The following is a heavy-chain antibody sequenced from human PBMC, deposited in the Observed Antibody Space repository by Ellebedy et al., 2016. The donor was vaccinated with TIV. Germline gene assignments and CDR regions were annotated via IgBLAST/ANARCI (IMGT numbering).Heavy chain of an antibody. CDR3: ARDFGDYGGNSAWFDP. CDR2: ISSSSSYI. D-gene: IGHD4-23*01. V-gene: IGHV3-21*01. CDR1: GFTFSSYS. J-gene: IGHJ5*02. Sequence: PGGSLRLSCAASGFTFSSYSMIWVRQAPGKGLEWVSSISSSSSYIYYADSVKGRFTISRDNAKNSLYLQMNSLRAEDTAVYYCARDFGDYGGNSAWFDPWGQGTLVTVSS.